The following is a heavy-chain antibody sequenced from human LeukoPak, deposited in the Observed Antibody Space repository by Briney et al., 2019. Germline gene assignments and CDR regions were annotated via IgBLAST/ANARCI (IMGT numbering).Heavy chain of an antibody. V-gene: IGHV4-34*01. Sequence: SETLSLTCAVYGGSFSGYYWSWIRQPPGKGLEWIGEINHIGSTNYNPSLKSRVTISVDTSKNQFSLKLSSVTAADTAVYYCARGRYYGSGSYYYYYGMDVWGQGTTVTVSS. CDR2: INHIGST. CDR1: GGSFSGYY. D-gene: IGHD3-10*01. CDR3: ARGRYYGSGSYYYYYGMDV. J-gene: IGHJ6*02.